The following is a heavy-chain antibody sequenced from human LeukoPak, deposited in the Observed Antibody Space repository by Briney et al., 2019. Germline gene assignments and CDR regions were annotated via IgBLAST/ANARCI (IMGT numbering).Heavy chain of an antibody. V-gene: IGHV1-2*02. J-gene: IGHJ4*02. D-gene: IGHD3-10*01. CDR3: ARDLYGSGSYYREDGDY. CDR2: INPNSGGT. Sequence: ASVKVSCKASGYTFTGYYMHWVRQAPGPGLEWMGWINPNSGGTNYAQKFQGRVTMTRDTSISTAYMELSRLRSDDTAVYYCARDLYGSGSYYREDGDYWGQGTLVTVSS. CDR1: GYTFTGYY.